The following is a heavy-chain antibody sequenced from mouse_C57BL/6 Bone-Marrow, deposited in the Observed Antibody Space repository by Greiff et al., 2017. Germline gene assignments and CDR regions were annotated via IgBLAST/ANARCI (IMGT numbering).Heavy chain of an antibody. CDR3: ARYPIYYQAMDY. V-gene: IGHV1-55*01. D-gene: IGHD1-1*01. CDR2: IYPGSGST. CDR1: GYTFTSYW. Sequence: QVQLQQPGAELVKPGASVKMSCKASGYTFTSYWITWVKQRPGQGLEWIGDIYPGSGSTNYNEKFKSKATLTVDTSSSTAYMQLSSLTSEDSAVYYCARYPIYYQAMDYWGQGTSVTVSS. J-gene: IGHJ4*01.